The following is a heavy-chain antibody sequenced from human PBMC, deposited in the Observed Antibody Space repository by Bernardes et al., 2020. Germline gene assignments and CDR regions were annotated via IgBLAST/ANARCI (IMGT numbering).Heavy chain of an antibody. D-gene: IGHD3-10*01. CDR2: ISPYNGNT. Sequence: ASVEVSCKASGYTFTNYGISWVRQAPGQGLEWMGWISPYNGNTNYAQKLQGRVTMTTDTSTSTAYMELRSLRSDDTAVYYCARTLITYYYGSGSPSGWFDPWGQGTLVTVSS. CDR3: ARTLITYYYGSGSPSGWFDP. CDR1: GYTFTNYG. J-gene: IGHJ5*02. V-gene: IGHV1-18*01.